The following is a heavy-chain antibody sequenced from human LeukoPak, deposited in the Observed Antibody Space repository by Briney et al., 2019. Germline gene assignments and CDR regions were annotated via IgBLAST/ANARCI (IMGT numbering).Heavy chain of an antibody. CDR1: GYTFTGYY. Sequence: ASVKVSCKASGYTFTGYYMHWVRQAPGQGLEWMGWINPNNGGTKYAQKFQGRVTMTRDTSISTAYMELSRLTSDDTAVYYCASPLAAGNWFDPWGQGSLVTVSS. V-gene: IGHV1-2*02. J-gene: IGHJ5*02. CDR2: INPNNGGT. D-gene: IGHD6-19*01. CDR3: ASPLAAGNWFDP.